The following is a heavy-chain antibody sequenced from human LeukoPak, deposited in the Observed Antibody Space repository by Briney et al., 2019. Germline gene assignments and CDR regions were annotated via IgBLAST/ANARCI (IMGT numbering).Heavy chain of an antibody. CDR2: MNPNSGNT. V-gene: IGHV1-8*01. J-gene: IGHJ5*02. CDR1: GYTFTSYD. CDR3: ARGHRYSSGWYENWFDP. Sequence: ASVKVPCKASGYTFTSYDINWVRQATGQGLEWMGWMNPNSGNTGYAQKFQGRVTMTRNTSISTAYMELSSLRSEDTAVYYCARGHRYSSGWYENWFDPWGQGTLVTVSS. D-gene: IGHD6-19*01.